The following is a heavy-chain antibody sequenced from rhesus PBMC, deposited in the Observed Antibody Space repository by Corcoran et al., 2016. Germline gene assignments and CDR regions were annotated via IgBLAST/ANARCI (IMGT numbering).Heavy chain of an antibody. J-gene: IGHJ4*01. Sequence: QVQLQESGPGVVKPSETLSLTCAVSGGSISGYYLWSWIRQPPGKVLEWIGNIYGGSWSTSYNPSLKSRVIISIDTSKNQCSLKLSSVTAADTAVYYCARVIAGTIYPDYWGQGVLVTVSS. V-gene: IGHV4-143*01. CDR3: ARVIAGTIYPDY. D-gene: IGHD1-1-1*01. CDR1: GGSISGYYL. CDR2: IYGGSWST.